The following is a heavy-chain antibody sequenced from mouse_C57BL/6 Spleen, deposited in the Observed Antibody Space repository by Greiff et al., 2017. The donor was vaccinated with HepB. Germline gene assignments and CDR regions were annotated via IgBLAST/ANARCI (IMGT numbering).Heavy chain of an antibody. Sequence: EVQLQQSGAELVRPGASVKLSCTASGFNIKDDYMHWVKQRPEQGLEWIGWIDPENGDTEYASKFQGKATITADTSSNTAYLQLSSLTSEDTAVYYCTTWGTTVVASFDYWGQGTTLTVSS. D-gene: IGHD1-1*01. J-gene: IGHJ2*01. CDR2: IDPENGDT. CDR3: TTWGTTVVASFDY. V-gene: IGHV14-4*01. CDR1: GFNIKDDY.